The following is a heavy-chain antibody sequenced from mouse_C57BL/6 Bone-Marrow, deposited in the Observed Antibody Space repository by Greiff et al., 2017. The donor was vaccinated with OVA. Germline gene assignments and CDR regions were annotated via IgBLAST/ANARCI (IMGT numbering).Heavy chain of an antibody. J-gene: IGHJ3*01. CDR1: GYTFTSYW. D-gene: IGHD2-4*01. CDR3: ARFPPYDYDERFAY. Sequence: QVHVKQPGAELVKPGASVKLSCKASGYTFTSYWMHWVKQRPGQGLEWIGMIHPNSGSTNYNEKFKSKATLTVDKSSSTAYMQLSSLTSEDSAVYYCARFPPYDYDERFAYWGQGTLVTVSA. CDR2: IHPNSGST. V-gene: IGHV1-64*01.